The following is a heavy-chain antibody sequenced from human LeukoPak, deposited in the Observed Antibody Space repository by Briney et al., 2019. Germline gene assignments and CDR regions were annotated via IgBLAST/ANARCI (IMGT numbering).Heavy chain of an antibody. D-gene: IGHD2-2*01. J-gene: IGHJ4*02. CDR3: ARICSSTDCLIPD. CDR1: GFTFSYHW. V-gene: IGHV3-74*01. Sequence: GGSLRLSCGASGFTFSYHWMHWVRQVPGKGLLWVSRIDGGGSSTSYADSVKGRFSISRDNAKSTLYLQMSSLRAEDTAVYYCARICSSTDCLIPDWGQGTLVTVSS. CDR2: IDGGGSST.